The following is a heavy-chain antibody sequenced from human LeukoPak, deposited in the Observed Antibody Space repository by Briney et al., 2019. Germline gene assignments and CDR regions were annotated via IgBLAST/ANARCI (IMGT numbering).Heavy chain of an antibody. V-gene: IGHV4-34*01. CDR1: GGSFSGYY. Sequence: PSETLSLTCAVYGGSFSGYYWSWIRQPPGKGLEWIGEINHSGSTNYNPSLKSRVTISVDTSKNQFSLKLSSVTAADTAVYYCARGDDSSGPMDYWGQGTLVTVSS. J-gene: IGHJ4*02. D-gene: IGHD3-22*01. CDR2: INHSGST. CDR3: ARGDDSSGPMDY.